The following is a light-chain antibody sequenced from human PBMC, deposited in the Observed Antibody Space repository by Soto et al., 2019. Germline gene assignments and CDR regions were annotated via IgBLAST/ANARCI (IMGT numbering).Light chain of an antibody. CDR1: QGISNY. CDR2: AAS. Sequence: DIQMTQSPSSLSASVGDRVTITCRASQGISNYLAWYQQKPGKVPKLLIYAASTLHSGVPSRLSGSGPGTDFTFTISSLQPEDGATYYCQKDNSAPRTFGQGTKVEIK. V-gene: IGKV1-27*01. J-gene: IGKJ1*01. CDR3: QKDNSAPRT.